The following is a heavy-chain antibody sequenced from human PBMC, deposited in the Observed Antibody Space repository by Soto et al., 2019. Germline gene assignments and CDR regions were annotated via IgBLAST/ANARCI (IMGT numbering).Heavy chain of an antibody. V-gene: IGHV5-51*01. D-gene: IGHD4-17*01. CDR3: ARHGFYGDYSSNYFDP. CDR2: IYPSDSQT. J-gene: IGHJ5*02. Sequence: PGESLKISCKGSGYSFSNYWIAWVRQMPGKGLEYMGIIYPSDSQTRYSPSFQGQVTISADKSISTAYLQWTSLKASDTAIYYCARHGFYGDYSSNYFDPWGHGTLVTVS. CDR1: GYSFSNYW.